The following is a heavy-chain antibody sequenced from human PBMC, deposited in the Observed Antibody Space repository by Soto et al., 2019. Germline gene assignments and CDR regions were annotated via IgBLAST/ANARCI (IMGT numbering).Heavy chain of an antibody. CDR2: IYSGGST. CDR3: ATYTSLDY. Sequence: LXLSCAASGFTVSNNYMSWVRQAPGKGLEWVSLIYSGGSTFYADSVKGRFTISRDNSKNTLFLQMNSLRAEDTAVYFCATYTSLDYWGQGTLVTVSS. J-gene: IGHJ4*02. CDR1: GFTVSNNY. V-gene: IGHV3-53*01. D-gene: IGHD2-2*02.